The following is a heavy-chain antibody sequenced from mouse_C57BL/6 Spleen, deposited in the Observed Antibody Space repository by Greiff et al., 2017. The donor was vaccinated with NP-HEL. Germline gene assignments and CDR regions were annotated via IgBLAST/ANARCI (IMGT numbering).Heavy chain of an antibody. CDR3: TRHLHYYGSSYWYFDV. CDR1: GYTFTDYE. V-gene: IGHV1-15*01. D-gene: IGHD1-1*01. J-gene: IGHJ1*03. CDR2: IDPETGGT. Sequence: QVQLQQSGAELVRPGASVTLSCKASGYTFTDYEMHWVKQTPVHGLEWIGAIDPETGGTAYNQKFKGKAILTADKSSSTAYMELRSLTSEDSAVYYCTRHLHYYGSSYWYFDVWGTGTTVTVSS.